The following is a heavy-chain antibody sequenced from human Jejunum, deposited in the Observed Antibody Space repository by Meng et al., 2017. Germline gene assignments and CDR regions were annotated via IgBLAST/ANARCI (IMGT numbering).Heavy chain of an antibody. CDR2: IYSSGST. Sequence: GSLRLSCTVSGGSISSSTYYWGGIRQSPGKGLEWIGSIYSSGSTFYNPSLKSRVTISVDTYKNQFSLNLSSVTAADTAIFYCAREGYSGGLYTNWGQGTLVTVSS. V-gene: IGHV4-39*07. J-gene: IGHJ4*02. CDR1: GGSISSSTYY. CDR3: AREGYSGGLYTN. D-gene: IGHD5-12*01.